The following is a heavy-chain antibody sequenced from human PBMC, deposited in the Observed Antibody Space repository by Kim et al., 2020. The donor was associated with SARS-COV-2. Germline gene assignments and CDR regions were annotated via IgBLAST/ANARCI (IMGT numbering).Heavy chain of an antibody. V-gene: IGHV4-30-4*01. CDR3: ARGPYYYDSSGYYHGWFAP. D-gene: IGHD3-22*01. CDR1: GGSISSGDYY. CDR2: IYYSGST. J-gene: IGHJ5*02. Sequence: SETLSLTCTVSGGSISSGDYYWSWIRQPPGKGLEWIGYIYYSGSTYYNPSLKSRVTISVDTSKNQFSLKLSSVTAADTAVYYCARGPYYYDSSGYYHGWFAPWGQGTLVTVSS.